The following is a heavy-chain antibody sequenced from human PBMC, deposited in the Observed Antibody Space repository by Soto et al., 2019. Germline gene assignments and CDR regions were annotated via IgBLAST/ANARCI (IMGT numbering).Heavy chain of an antibody. CDR3: AHRVLRTVFGLVTTTAIYFDF. CDR1: GFSLTTSGVG. D-gene: IGHD3-3*01. CDR2: IYWDDDK. Sequence: QITLNESRPTFVRPTETVTLTCRFSGFSLTTSGVGVGWIRQSPGKAPEWLARIYWDDDKRYSASLKSRITITKDTSKSQVVLTVSDLDPTDTATYYCAHRVLRTVFGLVTTTAIYFDFWGQGTPVAVSS. V-gene: IGHV2-5*02. J-gene: IGHJ4*02.